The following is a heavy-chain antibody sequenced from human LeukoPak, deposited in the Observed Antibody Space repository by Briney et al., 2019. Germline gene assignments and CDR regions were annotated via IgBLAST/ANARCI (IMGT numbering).Heavy chain of an antibody. D-gene: IGHD3-3*01. J-gene: IGHJ6*02. CDR2: ISYDGSNK. V-gene: IGHV3-30-3*01. CDR1: GLTFSSYA. Sequence: GRSLRLSCAASGLTFSSYAMHWVRQAPGKGLEWVAVISYDGSNKYYADSVKGRFTISRDNSKNTLYLQMNSLRAEDTAVYYCARDQRIWSGGYYGMDVWGQGTTVTVSS. CDR3: ARDQRIWSGGYYGMDV.